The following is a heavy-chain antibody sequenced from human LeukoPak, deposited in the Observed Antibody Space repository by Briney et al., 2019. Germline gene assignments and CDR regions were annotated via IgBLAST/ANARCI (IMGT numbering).Heavy chain of an antibody. CDR1: GFTFRTYA. V-gene: IGHV3-23*01. D-gene: IGHD1-26*01. J-gene: IGHJ4*02. CDR2: ISGSGGSA. Sequence: GSLRLSCEASGFTFRTYAMSWVRQAPGKGLDWVSAISGSGGSAYYSDSVKGRFTISRDNSKNTLYLQMDSLRADDTALYFCAKRPPPWGATIFVDQWGQGTLVTVSS. CDR3: AKRPPPWGATIFVDQ.